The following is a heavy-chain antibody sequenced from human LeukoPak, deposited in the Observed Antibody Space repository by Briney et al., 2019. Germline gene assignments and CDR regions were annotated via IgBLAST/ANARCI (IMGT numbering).Heavy chain of an antibody. Sequence: GGSLRLSCAASGFTFSDYYMSWIRQAPGKGREWVSYISSSGSTIYYADSVKGRFTISRDNAKNSLYLQMNSLRAEDTAVYYCARGTVTTYYYYYMDVWGKGTTVTVSS. CDR2: ISSSGSTI. V-gene: IGHV3-11*01. J-gene: IGHJ6*03. CDR1: GFTFSDYY. CDR3: ARGTVTTYYYYYMDV. D-gene: IGHD4-11*01.